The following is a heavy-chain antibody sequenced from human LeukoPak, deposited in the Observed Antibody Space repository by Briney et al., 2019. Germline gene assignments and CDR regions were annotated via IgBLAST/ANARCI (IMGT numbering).Heavy chain of an antibody. CDR1: GGSISSGGYY. CDR3: ARGGYDFLSGYYPFDY. CDR2: IYHSGST. J-gene: IGHJ4*02. D-gene: IGHD3-3*01. V-gene: IGHV4-30-2*01. Sequence: SQTLSPTCTVSGGSISSGGYYWSWIRQPPGKGLEWIGYIYHSGSTYYSPSLKSRVTISVDRSKNQFSLKLSSVTAADTAVYYCARGGYDFLSGYYPFDYWGQGTLVTVSS.